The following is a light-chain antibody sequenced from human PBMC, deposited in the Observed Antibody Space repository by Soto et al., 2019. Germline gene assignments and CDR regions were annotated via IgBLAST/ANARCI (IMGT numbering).Light chain of an antibody. CDR3: MQTLQIPQT. Sequence: DIVMTQSPLSLPVTPGEPASISCRSSQSLLHSNGYTYLDWYLQKPGQSPQLLIYLGADRASGVPDRFSSSGSGTDFTLKISRVEAEDVGVYYCMQTLQIPQTFSQGTKVEIK. V-gene: IGKV2-28*01. CDR1: QSLLHSNGYTY. CDR2: LGA. J-gene: IGKJ1*01.